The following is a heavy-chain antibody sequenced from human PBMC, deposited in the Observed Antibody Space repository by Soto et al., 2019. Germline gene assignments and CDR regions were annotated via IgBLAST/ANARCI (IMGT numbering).Heavy chain of an antibody. CDR1: GGSISSSNW. D-gene: IGHD3-10*01. CDR3: AIVLLYYYGSGSPSSFAT. V-gene: IGHV4-4*02. Sequence: SETLSVTCAVSGGSISSSNWWSWVRQPPGKGLEWIGEIYHSGSTNYNPSLKSRVTISVDKSKNQFSLKLSSVTAADTAVYYCAIVLLYYYGSGSPSSFATRGQSTL. CDR2: IYHSGST. J-gene: IGHJ5*02.